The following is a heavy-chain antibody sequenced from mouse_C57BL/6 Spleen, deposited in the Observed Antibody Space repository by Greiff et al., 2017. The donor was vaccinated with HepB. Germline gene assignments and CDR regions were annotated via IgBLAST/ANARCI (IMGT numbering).Heavy chain of an antibody. D-gene: IGHD2-4*01. Sequence: EVMLVESGGDLVKPGGSLKLSCAASGFTFSSYGMSWVRQTPDKRLEWVATISSGGSYTYYPDSVKGRFTISRDNAKDTLYLQMSSLKYEDTAMYYCARLGDYDEAYWGQGTLVTVSA. CDR3: ARLGDYDEAY. CDR1: GFTFSSYG. V-gene: IGHV5-6*01. J-gene: IGHJ3*01. CDR2: ISSGGSYT.